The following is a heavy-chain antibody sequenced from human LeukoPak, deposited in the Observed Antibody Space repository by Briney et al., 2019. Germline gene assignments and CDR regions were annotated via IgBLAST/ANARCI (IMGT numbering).Heavy chain of an antibody. CDR3: VKDDGWVQYAN. D-gene: IGHD5-24*01. CDR1: GFPFSSYA. J-gene: IGHJ4*02. Sequence: GGSLRLSCAASGFPFSSYAMKWVRQAPGKGLEWVSGISGSGGGTFYADSVKGRFIISRDNSKNTVYLQMNSLSAEDAAVYYCVKDDGWVQYANWGQGTLVTVSS. V-gene: IGHV3-23*01. CDR2: ISGSGGGT.